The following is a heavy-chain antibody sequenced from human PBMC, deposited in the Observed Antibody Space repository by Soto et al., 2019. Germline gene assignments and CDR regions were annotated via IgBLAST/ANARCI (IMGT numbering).Heavy chain of an antibody. J-gene: IGHJ6*02. Sequence: GGSRRLSCAASGCTFSSYAMHWVRQAPGKGLEWVGVISYDGSNKYYADSGKGRFTISRDNSKNTLYLQMNSLRAEDTPVYYCASDRSDIVATINGHYYYYGMDVWPQGTTVTVPS. CDR2: ISYDGSNK. V-gene: IGHV3-30-3*01. CDR1: GCTFSSYA. CDR3: ASDRSDIVATINGHYYYYGMDV. D-gene: IGHD5-12*01.